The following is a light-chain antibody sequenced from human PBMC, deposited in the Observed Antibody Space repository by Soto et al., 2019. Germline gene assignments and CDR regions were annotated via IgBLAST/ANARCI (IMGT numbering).Light chain of an antibody. Sequence: EIVLTQSPGTLSLSPGERATLSCRASQSVSSSYLAWYQQKPGQAPRLLIYGASGRATGIPDRFSGSGSGTDFTLTISRLEPEDFAVYYCQQYGSSPPYTFVQGTKLEIK. CDR3: QQYGSSPPYT. V-gene: IGKV3-20*01. CDR1: QSVSSSY. J-gene: IGKJ2*01. CDR2: GAS.